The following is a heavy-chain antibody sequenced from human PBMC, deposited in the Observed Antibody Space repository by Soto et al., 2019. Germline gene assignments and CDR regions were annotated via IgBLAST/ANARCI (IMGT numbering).Heavy chain of an antibody. Sequence: PSETLSLTCTVSGGSISSSSYYWGWIRQPPGKGLEWIGSIYYSGSTYYNPSLKSRVTISVDTSKNQFSLKLSSVTAADTAVYYCARHLVVVAATWVFPTQVNWFDPWGQGTLVTVSS. CDR1: GGSISSSSYY. D-gene: IGHD2-15*01. CDR3: ARHLVVVAATWVFPTQVNWFDP. V-gene: IGHV4-39*01. CDR2: IYYSGST. J-gene: IGHJ5*02.